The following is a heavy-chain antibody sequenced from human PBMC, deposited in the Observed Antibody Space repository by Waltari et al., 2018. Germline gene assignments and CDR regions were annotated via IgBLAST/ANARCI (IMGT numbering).Heavy chain of an antibody. V-gene: IGHV3-23*03. J-gene: IGHJ4*02. CDR3: AKEGSYCTGGVCCYYFDY. D-gene: IGHD2-8*02. Sequence: EVQLLESGGGLVQPGGSLRLSCAASGFTFSSYAMSWVRQAPGKGLEWVSVIYSGGSSTYYADSVKGRFTISRDNSKNTLYLQMNSLRAEDTAVYYCAKEGSYCTGGVCCYYFDYWGQGTLVTVSS. CDR2: IYSGGSST. CDR1: GFTFSSYA.